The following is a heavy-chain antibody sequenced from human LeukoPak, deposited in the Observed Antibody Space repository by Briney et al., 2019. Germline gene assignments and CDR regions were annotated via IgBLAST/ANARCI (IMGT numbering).Heavy chain of an antibody. CDR3: ATGGDNDILTGYYTSFDY. CDR2: IYSGGST. Sequence: GGSLRLSCAASGFTVSSNYMSWVRQAPGKGLEWVSVIYSGGSTYYADSVKGRFTISRDNSKNTLYLQMNSLRAEDTAVYYCATGGDNDILTGYYTSFDYWGQGTLVTVSS. J-gene: IGHJ4*02. CDR1: GFTVSSNY. V-gene: IGHV3-53*01. D-gene: IGHD3-9*01.